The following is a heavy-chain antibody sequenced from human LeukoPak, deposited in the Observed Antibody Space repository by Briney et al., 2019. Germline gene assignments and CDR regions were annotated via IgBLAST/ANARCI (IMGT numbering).Heavy chain of an antibody. CDR2: FDPEDGET. D-gene: IGHD3-9*01. J-gene: IGHJ5*02. CDR1: GYTLTELS. CDR3: ATVKYYDILTGAPPNWFDP. Sequence: GASVKVSCKVSGYTLTELSMHWVRQAPGKGLEWMGGFDPEDGETIYAQKFQGRVTMTEDTSTDTAYMELSSLRSEDTAVYYCATVKYYDILTGAPPNWFDPWGQGTLVTVSS. V-gene: IGHV1-24*01.